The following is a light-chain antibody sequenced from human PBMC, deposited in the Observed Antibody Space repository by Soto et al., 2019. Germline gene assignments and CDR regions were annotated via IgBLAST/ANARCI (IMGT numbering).Light chain of an antibody. CDR2: AAS. CDR3: QQTYSTLKT. V-gene: IGKV1-39*01. CDR1: QTISNY. Sequence: DIQMTQSPSSLSASVGDRVTITCRARQTISNYLNWYQQKPGKAPNLLIFAASSLQSGVPSRFSGSGSGTDFTLTISNLQPEDFATYYCQQTYSTLKTFGHGTKVEI. J-gene: IGKJ1*01.